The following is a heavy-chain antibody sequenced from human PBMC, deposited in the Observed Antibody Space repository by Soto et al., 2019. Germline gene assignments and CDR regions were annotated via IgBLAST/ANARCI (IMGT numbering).Heavy chain of an antibody. CDR3: ARDRVGSISNWFDP. V-gene: IGHV3-30-3*01. J-gene: IGHJ5*02. CDR1: GFTFSSYA. CDR2: ISYDGSNK. Sequence: GGSLRLSCAASGFTFSSYAMHWVRQAPGKGLEWVAVISYDGSNKYYADSVKGRFTISRDNSKNTLYLQMNSLRAEDTAVYYCARDRVGSISNWFDPWGQGTLVTVPS. D-gene: IGHD1-26*01.